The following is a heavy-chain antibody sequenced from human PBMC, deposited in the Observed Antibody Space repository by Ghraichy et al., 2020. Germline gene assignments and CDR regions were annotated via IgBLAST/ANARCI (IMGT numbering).Heavy chain of an antibody. CDR3: GKDGSSGRLDD. V-gene: IGHV3-30*18. CDR2: ISYDGSST. J-gene: IGHJ4*02. Sequence: GGSLRLSCAASGFTFSTHGMHWVRQAPGKGLEWVAVISYDGSSTYYADSVKGRFTISRDNSKNTVYLQMNSLRGEDTAVYYCGKDGSSGRLDDWGQGTLVTDSS. CDR1: GFTFSTHG. D-gene: IGHD6-19*01.